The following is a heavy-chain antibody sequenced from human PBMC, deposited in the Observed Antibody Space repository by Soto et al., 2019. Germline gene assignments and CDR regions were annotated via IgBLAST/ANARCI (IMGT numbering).Heavy chain of an antibody. CDR2: IYYSGST. J-gene: IGHJ6*02. CDR3: ASQTGYSSGWYGDYYYGMDV. D-gene: IGHD6-19*01. V-gene: IGHV4-59*01. Sequence: QVQLQESGPGLVKPSETLSLTCTVSGGSISSYYWSWIRQPPGKGLEWIGYIYYSGSTTYNPSLQSRLTISVDTSKIPFSLKLSSVSAADTAVYYCASQTGYSSGWYGDYYYGMDVWGQGTTVTVSS. CDR1: GGSISSYY.